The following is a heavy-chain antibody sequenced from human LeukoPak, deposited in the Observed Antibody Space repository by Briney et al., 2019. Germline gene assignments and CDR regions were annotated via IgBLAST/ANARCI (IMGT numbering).Heavy chain of an antibody. CDR2: INHSGST. CDR1: GGSFSGNY. J-gene: IGHJ5*02. D-gene: IGHD3-10*01. Sequence: SETLSLTCAVYGGSFSGNYWTWIRQPPGRGLEWIGEINHSGSTYYNPSLKSRVTISVDTSKNQFSLKLSSVTAADTAVYYCARGEPGITMVRNQPWGQGTLVTVSS. CDR3: ARGEPGITMVRNQP. V-gene: IGHV4-34*01.